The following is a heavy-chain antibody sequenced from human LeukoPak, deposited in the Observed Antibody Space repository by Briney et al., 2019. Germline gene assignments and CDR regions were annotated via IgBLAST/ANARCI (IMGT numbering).Heavy chain of an antibody. Sequence: ASVKVSCKTSGYTFTGYYMHWIRQAPGQGLEWMGWIALNTGDTHSAQKFQHRVTMTRDTSISTAYMELSRLRSDDTAVYYCARVRYSYGNAFDIWGQGTMVTVSS. CDR1: GYTFTGYY. J-gene: IGHJ3*02. D-gene: IGHD5-18*01. CDR3: ARVRYSYGNAFDI. V-gene: IGHV1-2*02. CDR2: IALNTGDT.